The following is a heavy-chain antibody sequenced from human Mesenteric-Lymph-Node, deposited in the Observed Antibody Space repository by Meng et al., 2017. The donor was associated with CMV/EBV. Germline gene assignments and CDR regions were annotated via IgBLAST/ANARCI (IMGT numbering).Heavy chain of an antibody. D-gene: IGHD2-21*01. Sequence: QYTSKSSTSTLVNPNQSFTLTCTFSGFSLSTSGVGIDWIRQPPGMALGWLALIYWDDDKRYNPSLKSRLTITTDTSKNQEVLTITNMDPMDTATYYSAHRAHSGTHHQWGQGTLVTVSS. CDR1: GFSLSTSGVG. J-gene: IGHJ1*01. CDR3: AHRAHSGTHHQ. V-gene: IGHV2-5*02. CDR2: IYWDDDK.